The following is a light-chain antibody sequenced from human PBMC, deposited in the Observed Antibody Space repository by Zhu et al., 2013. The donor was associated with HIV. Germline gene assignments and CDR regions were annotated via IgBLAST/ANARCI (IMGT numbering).Light chain of an antibody. CDR1: SGHSNYA. J-gene: IGLJ2*01. Sequence: QPVLTQSPSASASLGASVKLTCTLSSGHSNYAIAWHQQQPEKGPRYLMRINSDGSHIKGDGIPDRFSGSSSGAERYLTISSLQSEDEADYYCQTWGTGIVVFGGGTKLTVL. V-gene: IGLV4-69*01. CDR2: INSDGSH. CDR3: QTWGTGIVV.